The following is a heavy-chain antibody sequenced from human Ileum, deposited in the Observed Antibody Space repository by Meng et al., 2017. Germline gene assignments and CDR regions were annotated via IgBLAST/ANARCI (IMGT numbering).Heavy chain of an antibody. CDR1: GFIFSAHG. CDR3: ARLAVRRVYSGSDY. D-gene: IGHD1-26*01. Sequence: GESLKISCGASGFIFSAHGMSWVRQAPGEGLEWVSSISASGDNTYYADSVQGRFTISRDNSKNTLYLQMNTLRAEDTALYYCARLAVRRVYSGSDYWGHGIRVT. CDR2: ISASGDNT. J-gene: IGHJ4*01. V-gene: IGHV3-23*01.